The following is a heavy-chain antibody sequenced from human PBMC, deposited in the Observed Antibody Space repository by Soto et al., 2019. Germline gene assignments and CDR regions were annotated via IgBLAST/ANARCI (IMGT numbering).Heavy chain of an antibody. CDR1: GFTFSSYA. D-gene: IGHD3-3*01. Sequence: GGSLRLSCAASGFTFSSYAMHWVRQAPGKGLEWVAVISYDGSNKYYADSVKGRFTISRDNSKNTLYLQMNSLRAEDTAVYYCARSYYDFWSGYRNFDYWGQGTLVTVSS. V-gene: IGHV3-30-3*01. CDR3: ARSYYDFWSGYRNFDY. CDR2: ISYDGSNK. J-gene: IGHJ4*02.